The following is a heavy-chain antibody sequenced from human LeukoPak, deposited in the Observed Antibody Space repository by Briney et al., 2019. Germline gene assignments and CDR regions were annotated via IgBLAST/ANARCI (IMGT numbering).Heavy chain of an antibody. V-gene: IGHV3-30*04. CDR2: ISYDGSNK. J-gene: IGHJ3*02. CDR3: ARDRDTAMVHAAFDI. Sequence: GGSLRLSCAASRFTFSSYAIHWVRQAPGKGLEWVAVISYDGSNKYYADSVKGRFTISRDNSKNTLYLQMNSLRAEDTAVYYCARDRDTAMVHAAFDIWGQGTMVTVSS. CDR1: RFTFSSYA. D-gene: IGHD5-18*01.